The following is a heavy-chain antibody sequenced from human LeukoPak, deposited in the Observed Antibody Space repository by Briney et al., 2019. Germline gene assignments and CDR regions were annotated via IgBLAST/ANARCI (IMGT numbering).Heavy chain of an antibody. CDR3: ARYSGTYRDY. CDR2: ITGSSSYI. V-gene: IGHV3-21*04. CDR1: GFSFNTYA. Sequence: GGSLRLSCAASGFSFNTYAMSWVRQAPGKGLEWVSSITGSSSYILYADSVKGRFTISRDNAKNSLYLQLNSLRAEDTAVYYCARYSGTYRDYWGQGTLVTVSS. D-gene: IGHD1-26*01. J-gene: IGHJ4*02.